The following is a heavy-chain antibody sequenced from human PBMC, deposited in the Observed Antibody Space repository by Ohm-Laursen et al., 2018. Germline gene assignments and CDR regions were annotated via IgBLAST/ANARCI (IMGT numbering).Heavy chain of an antibody. Sequence: SLRLSCAASGFTFSDHYMDWVRQAPGKGLEWVGRSRNKTNGYTREYAASVMGRFTISRDDSKKSLYLQMNSLRAEDTAVYYCAKDFYSYDIGYYGQSDYWGQGTLVTVSS. CDR2: SRNKTNGYTR. D-gene: IGHD3-22*01. CDR1: GFTFSDHY. V-gene: IGHV3-72*01. J-gene: IGHJ4*02. CDR3: AKDFYSYDIGYYGQSDY.